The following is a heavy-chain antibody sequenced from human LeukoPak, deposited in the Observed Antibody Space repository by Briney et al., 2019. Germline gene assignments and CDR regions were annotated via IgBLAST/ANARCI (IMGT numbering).Heavy chain of an antibody. J-gene: IGHJ4*02. V-gene: IGHV1-2*06. CDR1: GYTFTGYY. CDR2: INPNSGGT. Sequence: GASVKVSCKASGYTFTGYYMHWVRQAPGQGLEWMGRINPNSGGTNYAQKFQGRVTMTRDTSISTAYMELSRLRSDDTAVYYCARYYSSGWYIDYWGQGTLVTVSS. CDR3: ARYYSSGWYIDY. D-gene: IGHD6-19*01.